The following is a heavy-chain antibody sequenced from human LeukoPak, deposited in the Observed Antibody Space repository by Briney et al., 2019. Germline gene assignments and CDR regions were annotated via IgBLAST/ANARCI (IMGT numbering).Heavy chain of an antibody. D-gene: IGHD6-13*01. CDR1: GFTLSDYN. CDR2: ISITSSFI. J-gene: IGHJ4*02. CDR3: ARAIAAAGFDY. Sequence: AGGSLRLSCAASGFTLSDYNMNWVRQAPGKGLEWVSSISITSSFIHYADSVKGRFTISRDNAKNSLYLQMNSLRAEDTAVYYCARAIAAAGFDYWGQGTLVTVSS. V-gene: IGHV3-21*01.